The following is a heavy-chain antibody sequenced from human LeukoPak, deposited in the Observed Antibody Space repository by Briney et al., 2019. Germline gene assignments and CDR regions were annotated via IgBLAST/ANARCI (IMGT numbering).Heavy chain of an antibody. V-gene: IGHV4-39*01. J-gene: IGHJ4*02. CDR3: ARHTHSGYDLSY. D-gene: IGHD5-12*01. CDR1: GFTFSSYA. CDR2: LYYSGNT. Sequence: GSLRLSCAASGFTFSSYAMSWVRQAPGKGLEWIGSLYYSGNTYYNPSLKSRVTISVDTSKNQFSLKLSSVTAADAAVYYCARHTHSGYDLSYWGQGTLVTISS.